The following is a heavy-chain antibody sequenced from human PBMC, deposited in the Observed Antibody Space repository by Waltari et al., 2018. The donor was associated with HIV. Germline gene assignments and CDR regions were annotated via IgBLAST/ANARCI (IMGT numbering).Heavy chain of an antibody. J-gene: IGHJ3*01. D-gene: IGHD3-3*01. Sequence: LQLHASGPRLVKASATLSLTCTVSGGSITSLSYYWGWLRQPPGKGLEWIGNVFDNGDTFYNTSLKSRVTISVDTSKNQLSLRLNSVTAADTAVYYCLRATIFGIVISAFDLWGQGTMVTVSS. V-gene: IGHV4-39*07. CDR2: VFDNGDT. CDR1: GGSITSLSYY. CDR3: LRATIFGIVISAFDL.